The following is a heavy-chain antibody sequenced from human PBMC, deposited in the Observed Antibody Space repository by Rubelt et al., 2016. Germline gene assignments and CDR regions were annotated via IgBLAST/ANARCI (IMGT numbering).Heavy chain of an antibody. Sequence: GGSLRLSCAASGFTFSDHCMSWVRQGSGKGLEWVDNIKQDGSEQKFVDSVKGRFTISRDNAKNSLFLQMSSLRAEDTAVYYCARAPQVYCSYGLEVWGQGTTVTVSS. CDR2: IKQDGSEQ. J-gene: IGHJ6*02. CDR1: GFTFSDHC. V-gene: IGHV3-7*03. CDR3: ARAPQVYCSYGLEV. D-gene: IGHD5/OR15-5a*01.